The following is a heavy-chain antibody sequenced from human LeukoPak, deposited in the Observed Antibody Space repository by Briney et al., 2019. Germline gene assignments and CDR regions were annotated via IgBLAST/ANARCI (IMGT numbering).Heavy chain of an antibody. J-gene: IGHJ5*02. D-gene: IGHD2-2*01. CDR2: ISSSSSYI. CDR1: GFTFSSYS. V-gene: IGHV3-21*04. CDR3: ARAPLGDIVVVPAAIGFWFDP. Sequence: GGSLRLSCAASGFTFSSYSMNWVRQAPGKGLEWVSSISSSSSYIYYADSVKGRFTISRDNAKNSLYLQMNSLRAEDTAVYYCARAPLGDIVVVPAAIGFWFDPWGQGTLVTVSS.